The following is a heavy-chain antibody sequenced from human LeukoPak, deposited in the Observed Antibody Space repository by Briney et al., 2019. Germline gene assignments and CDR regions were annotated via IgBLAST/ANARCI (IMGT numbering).Heavy chain of an antibody. CDR1: GFTFDDYA. CDR2: ISWNSGSI. CDR3: AKDTGWSYGNWFDP. Sequence: PGRSLRLSCAASGFTFDDYAMHWVRQAPGKGLEWVSGISWNSGSIGYADSVKGRFTISRDNAKNSLYLQMNSLRAEDTALYYCAKDTGWSYGNWFDPWGQGTLVTVSS. V-gene: IGHV3-9*01. J-gene: IGHJ5*02. D-gene: IGHD5-18*01.